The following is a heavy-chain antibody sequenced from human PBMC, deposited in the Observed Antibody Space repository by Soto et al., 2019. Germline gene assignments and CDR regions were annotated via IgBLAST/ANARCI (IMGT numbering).Heavy chain of an antibody. D-gene: IGHD2-2*01. Sequence: QLQLQESGPGLVKPSETLSLTCTVSGGSISSNSYYWGWIRQPPGKGLEWIGSIYYNGNTYYNPSLKSRVPISVDTSKNQFSPKLSSVTAADTAVYYCATCVCAGRYCTSSSCYFDYWGQGTLVTVSS. V-gene: IGHV4-39*01. CDR3: ATCVCAGRYCTSSSCYFDY. J-gene: IGHJ4*02. CDR2: IYYNGNT. CDR1: GGSISSNSYY.